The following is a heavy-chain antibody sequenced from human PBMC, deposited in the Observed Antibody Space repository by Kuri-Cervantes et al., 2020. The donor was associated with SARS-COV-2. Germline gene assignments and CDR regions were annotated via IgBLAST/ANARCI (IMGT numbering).Heavy chain of an antibody. Sequence: GGSLRLSCAASGFAFSSYWMSWVRQAPGKGLEWVANIKQDGSEKYYVDSVKGRFTISRDNAKNSLYLQMNSLRAEDTAVYYCARGDCSSTSCYGPFAFDIWGQGTMVTVSS. V-gene: IGHV3-7*05. CDR1: GFAFSSYW. D-gene: IGHD2-2*01. CDR3: ARGDCSSTSCYGPFAFDI. CDR2: IKQDGSEK. J-gene: IGHJ3*02.